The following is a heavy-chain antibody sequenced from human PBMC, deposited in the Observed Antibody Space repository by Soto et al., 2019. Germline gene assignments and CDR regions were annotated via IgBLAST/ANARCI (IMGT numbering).Heavy chain of an antibody. CDR2: IDSDGSST. V-gene: IGHV3-74*01. J-gene: IGHJ5*02. Sequence: EVQLVESGGGLVQPGGSLRLSCAASGFTFSDYWMNWVRQAPGKGLVWVSRIDSDGSSTSYVDSVKGRFTISRDNAKNTLYLQMNSLRAEDTAVYYFAKSNWFDPWGQGTLVTVSS. CDR1: GFTFSDYW. CDR3: AKSNWFDP.